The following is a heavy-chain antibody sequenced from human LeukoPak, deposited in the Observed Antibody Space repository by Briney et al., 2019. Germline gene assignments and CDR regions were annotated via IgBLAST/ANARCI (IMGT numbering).Heavy chain of an antibody. Sequence: GGSLRLSCAASGSTFSSYDMHWVRQATGKGLEWVSAIGTAGDTYYPGSVKGRFTISRENAKNSLYLQMNSLRAGDTAVYYCARGSKVVPAARYWGQGTLVTVSS. V-gene: IGHV3-13*01. D-gene: IGHD2-2*01. CDR1: GSTFSSYD. CDR2: IGTAGDT. J-gene: IGHJ4*02. CDR3: ARGSKVVPAARY.